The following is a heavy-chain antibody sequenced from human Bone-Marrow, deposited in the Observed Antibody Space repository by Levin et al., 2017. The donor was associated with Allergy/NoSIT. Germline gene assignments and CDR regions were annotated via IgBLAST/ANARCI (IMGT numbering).Heavy chain of an antibody. CDR3: SRDRNDYVGGSYRTGRSFDF. CDR1: GFIFDDYP. D-gene: IGHD3-16*02. V-gene: IGHV3-49*03. Sequence: GGSLRLSCATTGFIFDDYPLSWFRQAPGKGLEWVGFIRTKPFGGTTEYAASVEGRFTISRDDSKSIAYLHMSSLKTEDTAVYYCSRDRNDYVGGSYRTGRSFDFWGQGTLVTVSS. CDR2: IRTKPFGGTT. J-gene: IGHJ4*02.